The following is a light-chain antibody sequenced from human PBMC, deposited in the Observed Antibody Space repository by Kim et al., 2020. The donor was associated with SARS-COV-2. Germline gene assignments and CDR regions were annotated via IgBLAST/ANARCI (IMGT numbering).Light chain of an antibody. CDR1: KLGNKY. V-gene: IGLV3-1*01. CDR3: QAWDSSTGGV. J-gene: IGLJ1*01. CDR2: QDS. Sequence: VTPGHTASITCSGDKLGNKYACWYQQKPGQSPVLVIYQDSKRPSGIPERFSGSNSGNTATLTISGTQAMDEADYYCQAWDSSTGGVFGTGTKVTVL.